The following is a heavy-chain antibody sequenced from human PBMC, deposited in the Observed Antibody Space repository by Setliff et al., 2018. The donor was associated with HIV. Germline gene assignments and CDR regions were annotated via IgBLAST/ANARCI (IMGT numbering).Heavy chain of an antibody. CDR2: IYYSGST. Sequence: SETLSLTCTVSGGSISSSSYYWGWIRQPPGKGLEWIGNIYYSGSTYYNPSLKSRVTISVDTSKNQFSLKLNSVTAADTAMYYCARVVDADYLDYWGQGTPVTVSS. V-gene: IGHV4-39*01. CDR1: GGSISSSSYY. D-gene: IGHD2-15*01. CDR3: ARVVDADYLDY. J-gene: IGHJ4*02.